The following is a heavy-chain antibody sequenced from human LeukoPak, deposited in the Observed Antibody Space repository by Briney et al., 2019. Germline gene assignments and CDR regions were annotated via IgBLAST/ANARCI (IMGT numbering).Heavy chain of an antibody. CDR1: GFTFSNAW. J-gene: IGHJ3*02. D-gene: IGHD6-13*01. V-gene: IGHV3-15*01. Sequence: GGSLRLSCADSGFTFSNAWMSWVRQAPGKGLGWVGRIKSKTDGGTTDYAAPVKGRFTISRDDSKNTLYLQMNSLKTEDTAVYYCSTVYSIAAAGTDLDAFDIWGQGTMVTVSS. CDR3: STVYSIAAAGTDLDAFDI. CDR2: IKSKTDGGTT.